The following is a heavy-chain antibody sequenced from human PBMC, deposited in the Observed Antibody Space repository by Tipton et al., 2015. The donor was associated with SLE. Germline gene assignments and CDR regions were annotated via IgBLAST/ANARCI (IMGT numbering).Heavy chain of an antibody. D-gene: IGHD6-13*01. CDR3: ARSLNIVAASFDI. Sequence: QLVQSGGDLVQPGRSLRLSCRTSSFTFGEYGMSWFRQAPGKGLEWVGFIGSNAYGGATHYAASVTGRFTISRDDSISILYLHMNRLKTEDTAVYFCARSLNIVAASFDIWGQGTMVTVSS. CDR2: IGSNAYGGAT. J-gene: IGHJ3*02. CDR1: SFTFGEYG. V-gene: IGHV3-49*03.